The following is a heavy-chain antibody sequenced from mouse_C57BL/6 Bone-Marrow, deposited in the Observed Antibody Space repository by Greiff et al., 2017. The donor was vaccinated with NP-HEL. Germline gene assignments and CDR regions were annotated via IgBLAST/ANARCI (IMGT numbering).Heavy chain of an antibody. CDR3: ARRVRRRPFDY. V-gene: IGHV1-61*01. Sequence: QVQLQQPGAELVRPGSSVKLSCKASGYTFTSYWMDWVKQRPGQGLEWIGNIYPSDSETHYNQKFKDKATLTVDKSSSTAYMQLSSLTSEDSAVYYCARRVRRRPFDYWGKGTTLTVSS. J-gene: IGHJ2*01. D-gene: IGHD2-14*01. CDR1: GYTFTSYW. CDR2: IYPSDSET.